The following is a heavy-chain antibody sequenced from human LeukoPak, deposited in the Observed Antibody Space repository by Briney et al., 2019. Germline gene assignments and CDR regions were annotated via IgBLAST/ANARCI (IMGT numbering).Heavy chain of an antibody. CDR2: MNPNSGNT. J-gene: IGHJ6*03. Sequence: ASVKVSCKASGYTFTSYDINWVRQATGQGLEWMGWMNPNSGNTGYAQKFQGRVTITRNTSISTAYMELSSLRSEDTAVYFIRWLLLYYYYMDVWGKGTTVTVSS. V-gene: IGHV1-8*03. CDR3: RWLLLYYYYMDV. D-gene: IGHD3-22*01. CDR1: GYTFTSYD.